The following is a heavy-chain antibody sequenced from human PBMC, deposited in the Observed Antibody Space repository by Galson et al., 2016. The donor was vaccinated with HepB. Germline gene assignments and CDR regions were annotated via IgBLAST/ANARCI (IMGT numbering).Heavy chain of an antibody. J-gene: IGHJ4*02. V-gene: IGHV1-2*02. CDR2: INPNNGGT. Sequence: SVKVSCKASGYTFTVHYMHWVRQAPGQGLEWMGWINPNNGGTNYAQKFQGRVTMTRDTSISTAYMELSRLRSDDKAVYYCARGGVGAGCYWGQGTLVTVSS. CDR1: GYTFTVHY. CDR3: ARGGVGAGCY. D-gene: IGHD1-26*01.